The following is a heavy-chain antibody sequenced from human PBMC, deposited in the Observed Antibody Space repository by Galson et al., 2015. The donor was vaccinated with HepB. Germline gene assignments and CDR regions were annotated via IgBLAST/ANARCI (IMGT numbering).Heavy chain of an antibody. D-gene: IGHD3-3*01. Sequence: SLRLSCAASGFTFSTYWMSWVRQAPGKGLEWVAKIKQDGSEKYFVDSVKGRFTISRDSAKNSLYLHMSSLRAEDTGVYYCARYDFWTGSYQDYWGQGTLVTISS. CDR3: ARYDFWTGSYQDY. J-gene: IGHJ4*02. CDR1: GFTFSTYW. CDR2: IKQDGSEK. V-gene: IGHV3-7*01.